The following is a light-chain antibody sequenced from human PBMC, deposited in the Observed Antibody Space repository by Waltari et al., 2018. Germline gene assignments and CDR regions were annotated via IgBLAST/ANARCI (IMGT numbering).Light chain of an antibody. CDR3: SSYTSRNTVV. Sequence: QSALTQPASVSGSPGQSITISCTGTTSDVGTYNYVSWYQQHPGKVPKLLIYEVSSRPSRVSGRSSGSKAGNTASLTIAGLQAEDEADYYCSSYTSRNTVVFGGGTKLTVL. V-gene: IGLV2-14*01. CDR2: EVS. CDR1: TSDVGTYNY. J-gene: IGLJ2*01.